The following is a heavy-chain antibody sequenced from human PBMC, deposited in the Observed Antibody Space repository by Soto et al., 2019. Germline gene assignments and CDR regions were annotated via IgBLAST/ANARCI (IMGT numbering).Heavy chain of an antibody. J-gene: IGHJ4*02. V-gene: IGHV4-30-4*01. CDR2: IYYSGST. CDR3: ARGEDTAMALDY. D-gene: IGHD5-18*01. Sequence: PSETLSLTCTVSGGSISSGDYYWSWIRQPPGKGLEWIGYIYYSGSTYYNPSLKSRVTISVDTSKNQFSLKLSSVTAADTAGYYCARGEDTAMALDYWGQGTLVTVSS. CDR1: GGSISSGDYY.